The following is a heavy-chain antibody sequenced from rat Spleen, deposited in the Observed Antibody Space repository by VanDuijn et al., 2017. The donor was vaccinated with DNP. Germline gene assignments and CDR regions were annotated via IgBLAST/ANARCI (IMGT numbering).Heavy chain of an antibody. CDR1: ALIFRDYW. CDR3: VTRGTGSDNWFAD. D-gene: IGHD5-1*01. Sequence: EVKLVESGGHLMEPGRALKLTSVAPALIFRDYWMCWVRKAPGKGLEWIGEINKDGSIINHTPSLEDRFTISRDNGQNSLFLQMIKVGSEDTAIYYWVTRGTGSDNWFADWGQGTPVTVSS. J-gene: IGHJ3*01. CDR2: INKDGSII. V-gene: IGHV4-2*01.